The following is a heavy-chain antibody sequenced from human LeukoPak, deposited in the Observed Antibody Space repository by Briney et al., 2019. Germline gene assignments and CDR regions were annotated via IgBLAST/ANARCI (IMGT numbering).Heavy chain of an antibody. J-gene: IGHJ4*02. CDR3: TRGVMKGSGKTFDY. V-gene: IGHV1-8*02. D-gene: IGHD3-10*01. CDR2: MNPNSGNT. CDR1: GYTFTGYY. Sequence: ASVKVSCKASGYTFTGYYMHWVRQAPGQGLEWMGWMNPNSGNTGYAQKFQGRVTMTRNTSISTAYMELSSLRSEDTAVYFCTRGVMKGSGKTFDYWGQGTLVTVSS.